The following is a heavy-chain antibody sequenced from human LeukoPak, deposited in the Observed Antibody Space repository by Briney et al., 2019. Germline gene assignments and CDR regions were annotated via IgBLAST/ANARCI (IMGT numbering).Heavy chain of an antibody. Sequence: PGGSLRLSCAASGFTFDDYGMSWVPHAPGKGLEWVFGINWNGGSTGYADSVNGRFTISRDNAKNSLYLQMNSLRAEDTALYYCARGSITDYYDSSGYYSPYYFDYWGQGTLVAVSS. CDR3: ARGSITDYYDSSGYYSPYYFDY. D-gene: IGHD3-22*01. V-gene: IGHV3-20*04. CDR1: GFTFDDYG. J-gene: IGHJ4*02. CDR2: INWNGGST.